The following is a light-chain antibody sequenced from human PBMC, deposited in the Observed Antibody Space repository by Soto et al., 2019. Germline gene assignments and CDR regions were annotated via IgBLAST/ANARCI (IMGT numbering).Light chain of an antibody. J-gene: IGKJ3*01. CDR1: QSVSSY. CDR2: DAS. Sequence: EIVLTQSPATLSLSPGERATLSCRASQSVSSYLAWYQQKPGQAPRLLIYDASNRATGIPARFSGSGSGTDFTLTISSLEPEDFAVYYCQRGITCGPGTKVDIK. V-gene: IGKV3-11*01. CDR3: QRGIT.